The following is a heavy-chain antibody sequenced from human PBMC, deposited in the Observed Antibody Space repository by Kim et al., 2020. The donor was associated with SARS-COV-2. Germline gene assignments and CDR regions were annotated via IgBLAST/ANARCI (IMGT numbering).Heavy chain of an antibody. J-gene: IGHJ6*02. CDR3: AKYSSGDGMDV. CDR2: ISYDGSNK. CDR1: GFTFSGYG. D-gene: IGHD6-19*01. Sequence: GGSLRLSCAASGFTFSGYGMHWVRQAPGKGLEWVAVISYDGSNKNYGDSVKGRFTISRDNSKNTLYLQMNSLRPEDTAVYYCAKYSSGDGMDVWGQGPTVTVSS. V-gene: IGHV3-30*18.